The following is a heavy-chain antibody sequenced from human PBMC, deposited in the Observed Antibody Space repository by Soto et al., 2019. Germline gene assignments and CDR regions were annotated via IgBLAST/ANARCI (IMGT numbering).Heavy chain of an antibody. CDR3: ASLVDTAQNGGHYYYMDV. J-gene: IGHJ6*03. CDR1: GYTFTSYD. D-gene: IGHD5-18*01. CDR2: MNPNSGNT. Sequence: ASVKVSCKASGYTFTSYDINWVRQATGQGLEWMGWMNPNSGNTGYAQKFQGRVTMTRNTSISTAYMELSSLRSEDTAVYYCASLVDTAQNGGHYYYMDVWGKGTTVTVSS. V-gene: IGHV1-8*01.